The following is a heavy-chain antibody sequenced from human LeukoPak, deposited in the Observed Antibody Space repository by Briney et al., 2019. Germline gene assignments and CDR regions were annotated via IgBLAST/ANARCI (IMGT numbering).Heavy chain of an antibody. CDR1: GFTFSTYG. CDR2: ISFDGSNK. V-gene: IGHV3-30*18. D-gene: IGHD6-19*01. J-gene: IGHJ4*02. CDR3: AKALEHGWYGGYYFDY. Sequence: PGKSLRLSCAASGFTFSTYGMHWVRQAPGKGLEWVAVISFDGSNKDYADSVKGRFTISRDNSKNMVYLQMNSLRAEDSAVYYCAKALEHGWYGGYYFDYWGQGTLVTVSS.